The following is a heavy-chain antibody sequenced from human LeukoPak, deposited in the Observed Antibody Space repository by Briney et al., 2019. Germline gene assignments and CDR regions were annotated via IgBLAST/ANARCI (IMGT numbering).Heavy chain of an antibody. V-gene: IGHV4-59*08. Sequence: PSETLSLTCTVSGGSISGYFWSCIRQPPGQGLEFIGYIYYTGTTLYNPSLKSRVTMSVDASRNQFSLKLSSVTAADTAVYYCARHAPVGHYQHGMDVWGQGTTVTVSS. D-gene: IGHD1-26*01. J-gene: IGHJ6*02. CDR1: GGSISGYF. CDR2: IYYTGTT. CDR3: ARHAPVGHYQHGMDV.